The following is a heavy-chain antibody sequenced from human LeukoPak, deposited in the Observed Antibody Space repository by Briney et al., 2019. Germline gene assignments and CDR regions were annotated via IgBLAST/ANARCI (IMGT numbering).Heavy chain of an antibody. V-gene: IGHV3-53*01. CDR3: ARTFDRGWHFDY. J-gene: IGHJ4*02. CDR2: IYSDGRT. D-gene: IGHD6-19*01. CDR1: GFTFDDYA. Sequence: GRSLRLSCAASGFTFDDYAMHWVRQAPGKGLEWVSVIYSDGRTYYADSVKGRFTVSRDNSKSTLFLQMNSLRAEDTAVYYCARTFDRGWHFDYWGQGTLVTVSS.